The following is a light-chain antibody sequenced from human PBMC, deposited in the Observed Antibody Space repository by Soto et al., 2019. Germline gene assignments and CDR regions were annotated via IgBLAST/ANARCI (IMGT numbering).Light chain of an antibody. Sequence: QSVLTQPPSASGTPGQRVTISFSGSGSNIGSNYVYWYQQLPGTAPKLLIYRNNQRPSGVPDRFSGSKSGTSASLAISGLRSEDEADYYCAAWDDSLSGHYVFGTGTKVTVL. CDR2: RNN. CDR3: AAWDDSLSGHYV. V-gene: IGLV1-47*01. CDR1: GSNIGSNY. J-gene: IGLJ1*01.